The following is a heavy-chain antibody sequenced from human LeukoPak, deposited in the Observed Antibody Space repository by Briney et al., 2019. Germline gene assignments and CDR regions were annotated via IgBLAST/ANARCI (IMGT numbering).Heavy chain of an antibody. CDR3: ANGRVTIFGVDTAGRAEYFQH. J-gene: IGHJ1*01. Sequence: QPGGSLRLSCAASGFTFTSYGMHWVRQAPGKGLEWVAFIRYDGSNKYYADSVKGRFTISRDNSKNTLYLQMNSLRAEDTAVYYCANGRVTIFGVDTAGRAEYFQHWGQGTLVTVSS. V-gene: IGHV3-30*02. CDR1: GFTFTSYG. CDR2: IRYDGSNK. D-gene: IGHD3-3*01.